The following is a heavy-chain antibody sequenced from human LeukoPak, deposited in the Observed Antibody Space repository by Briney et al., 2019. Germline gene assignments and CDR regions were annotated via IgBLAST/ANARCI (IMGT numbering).Heavy chain of an antibody. CDR3: ARGRDTVAGLY. Sequence: SETLSLTCAVYGGSFSGYYWSWIRQPPGKGLEWIGEINHSGSTNYNPSLKSRVSISVDSSKNQFSLKVSSVTAADTAVYYCARGRDTVAGLYWGQGTLVTVSS. CDR2: INHSGST. J-gene: IGHJ4*02. V-gene: IGHV4-34*01. D-gene: IGHD6-13*01. CDR1: GGSFSGYY.